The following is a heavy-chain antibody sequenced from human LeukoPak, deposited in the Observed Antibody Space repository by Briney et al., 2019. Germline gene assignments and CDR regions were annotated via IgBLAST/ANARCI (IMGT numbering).Heavy chain of an antibody. CDR2: INHSGST. J-gene: IGHJ4*02. CDR3: ASSSGYCSGGSCYPTADY. Sequence: PSETLSLTCAVYGGSFSGYYWSWIRQPPGKGLEWIGEINHSGSTNYNPSLKSRVTISVDTSKNQFSLKLSSVTAADTAVYYCASSSGYCSGGSCYPTADYWGQGTLVTASS. CDR1: GGSFSGYY. D-gene: IGHD2-15*01. V-gene: IGHV4-34*01.